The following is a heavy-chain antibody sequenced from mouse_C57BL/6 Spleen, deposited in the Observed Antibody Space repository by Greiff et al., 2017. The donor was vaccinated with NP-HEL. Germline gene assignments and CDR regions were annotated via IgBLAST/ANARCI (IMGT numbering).Heavy chain of an antibody. CDR1: GYTFTDYY. Sequence: EVQLQQSGPVLVKPGASVKMSCKASGYTFTDYYMNWVKQSHGKSLEWIGVINPYNGGTSYNQKFKGKATLTVDKSSSTAYMELNSLTSEDSAVYYCARGFTTVVENYYAMDYWGQGTSVTVSS. CDR3: ARGFTTVVENYYAMDY. V-gene: IGHV1-19*01. D-gene: IGHD1-1*01. J-gene: IGHJ4*01. CDR2: INPYNGGT.